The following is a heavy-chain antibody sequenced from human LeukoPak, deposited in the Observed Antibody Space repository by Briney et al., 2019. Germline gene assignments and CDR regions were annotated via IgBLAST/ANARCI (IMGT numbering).Heavy chain of an antibody. CDR3: ARVGSYYYGSGSYPVPDY. CDR1: EFTFSDHW. V-gene: IGHV3-11*01. CDR2: ISSSGSTI. D-gene: IGHD3-10*01. J-gene: IGHJ4*02. Sequence: PGGSLTLSCAASEFTFSDHWMTWVRQAPGKGLEWVSYISSSGSTIYYADSVKGRFTISRDNAKNSLYLQMNSLRAEDTAVYYCARVGSYYYGSGSYPVPDYWGQGTLVTVSS.